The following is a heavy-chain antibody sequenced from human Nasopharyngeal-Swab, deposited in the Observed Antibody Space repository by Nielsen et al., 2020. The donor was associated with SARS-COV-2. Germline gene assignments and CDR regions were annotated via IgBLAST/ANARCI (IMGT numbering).Heavy chain of an antibody. CDR2: IYSGGST. V-gene: IGHV3-53*01. CDR3: ARGAYDSSGYFWDY. J-gene: IGHJ4*02. D-gene: IGHD3-22*01. Sequence: RQAPGEGPEWVSVIYSGGSTYSADSMKGRVTISRDNSKNTLYLQMNSLRAEDTAVYYCARGAYDSSGYFWDYWGQGTLVTVSS.